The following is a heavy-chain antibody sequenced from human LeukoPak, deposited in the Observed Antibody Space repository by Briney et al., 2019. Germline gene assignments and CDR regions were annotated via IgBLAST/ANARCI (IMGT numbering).Heavy chain of an antibody. Sequence: SETLSLTCTVSGYSISSGYYWGWIRQPPGKGLEWIGSIYHSGSTYYNPSLKSRVTLSVDTSKNQFSLKLSSVTAADTAVYYCARDDRGGVGYWGQGTLVTVSS. D-gene: IGHD2-15*01. J-gene: IGHJ4*02. CDR2: IYHSGST. CDR3: ARDDRGGVGY. CDR1: GYSISSGYY. V-gene: IGHV4-38-2*02.